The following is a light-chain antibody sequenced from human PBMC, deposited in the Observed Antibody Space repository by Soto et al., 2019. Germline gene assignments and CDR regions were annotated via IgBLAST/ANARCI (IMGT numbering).Light chain of an antibody. CDR2: DVN. J-gene: IGLJ2*01. Sequence: QSALAQPPSASGSPGQSVTISCTGTSSDVGGYNYVSWYQQHPGKAPKLMIYDVNRRPSGVPDRFSASKSGNTASLTVSGLQAEDAADYYCTSYGGASNLLFGGGTQLTVL. CDR1: SSDVGGYNY. V-gene: IGLV2-8*01. CDR3: TSYGGASNLL.